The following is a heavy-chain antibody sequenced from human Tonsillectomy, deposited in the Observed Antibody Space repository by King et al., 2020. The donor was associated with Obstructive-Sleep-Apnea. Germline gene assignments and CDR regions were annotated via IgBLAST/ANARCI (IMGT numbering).Heavy chain of an antibody. J-gene: IGHJ4*02. CDR1: GFTFSSYW. V-gene: IGHV3-74*01. CDR2: INSDGSST. CDR3: ARYYDSSGSQSPFDY. Sequence: VQLVESGGGLVQPGGSLRLSCAASGFTFSSYWMHWVRHAPGKGLVWVSHINSDGSSTSYADSVKGRFTISRDNSKNTLYLQMNRLGAEDTAEYYCARYYDSSGSQSPFDYWGQGTLVTVSS. D-gene: IGHD3-22*01.